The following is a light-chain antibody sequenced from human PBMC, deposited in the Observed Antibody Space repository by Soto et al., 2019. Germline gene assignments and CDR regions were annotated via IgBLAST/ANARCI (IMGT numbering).Light chain of an antibody. J-gene: IGLJ1*01. CDR3: ATWDDSLNGYV. CDR2: GDN. CDR1: SSNIGSNP. Sequence: QSVLTQPPSASGTPGQRGTMACSGSSSNIGSNPVNWYKQLPGAAPKLLIHGDNYRPSGVPDRFSGSKSRASASLAIGGLHAEDEADYYCATWDDSLNGYVFGPGTQLTVL. V-gene: IGLV1-44*01.